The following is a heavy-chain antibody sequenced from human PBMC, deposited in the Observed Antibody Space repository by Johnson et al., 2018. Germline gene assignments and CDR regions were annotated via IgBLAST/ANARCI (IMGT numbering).Heavy chain of an antibody. D-gene: IGHD2-2*01. V-gene: IGHV1-69*18. CDR1: GGTFSSYT. J-gene: IGHJ3*02. Sequence: QVQLVQSGAEVKKPGSSVKVSCKASGGTFSSYTISWVRQAPGQGLEWMGRIIPIFGTANSAQKFQGRVPLTADESTSTAYMEQSSLKTEDKAVYYSTTRGVVPAAMRPNAFDIWGQGTMVTVSS. CDR3: TTRGVVPAAMRPNAFDI. CDR2: IIPIFGTA.